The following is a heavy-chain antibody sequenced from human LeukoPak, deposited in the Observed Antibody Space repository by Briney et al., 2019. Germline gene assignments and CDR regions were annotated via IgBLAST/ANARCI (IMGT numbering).Heavy chain of an antibody. CDR2: IYHSGST. CDR3: ARVEATVTKFYYYYYMDV. V-gene: IGHV4-38-2*02. CDR1: GYSISSGYY. J-gene: IGHJ6*03. D-gene: IGHD4-17*01. Sequence: PSETLSLTCTVSGYSISSGYYWGWIRQPPGKGLEWIGSIYHSGSTNYNPSLKSRVTISVDTSKNQFSLKLSSVTAADTAVYYCARVEATVTKFYYYYYMDVWGKGTTVTVSS.